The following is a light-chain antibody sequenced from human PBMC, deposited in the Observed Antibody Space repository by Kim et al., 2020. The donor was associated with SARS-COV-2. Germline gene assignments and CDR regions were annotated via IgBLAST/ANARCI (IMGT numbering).Light chain of an antibody. CDR1: QTISSY. CDR2: NTS. Sequence: DIQMTQSPSSLSASVGDRVTITCRASQTISSYLSWYQQKPGKAPRLVIFNTSSLQSGVPSRFSGRRSGAEFTLTITNLQPEDFATYYCQQGNSTPLTFGGGTKVDIK. V-gene: IGKV1-39*01. J-gene: IGKJ4*01. CDR3: QQGNSTPLT.